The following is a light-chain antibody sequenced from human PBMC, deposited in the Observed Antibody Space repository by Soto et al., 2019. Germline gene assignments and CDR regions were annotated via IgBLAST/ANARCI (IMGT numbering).Light chain of an antibody. V-gene: IGKV1-5*03. Sequence: DIQITQSPSTLSASIGDRVTITCRASQSVDSWLAWYQQQPGKAPKLLIYKASSLQTGVPSRFSGSGSGTEFTLTISSLQPDDFATYYCQHYNDYSRVFGQGTKVEIK. CDR2: KAS. J-gene: IGKJ1*01. CDR3: QHYNDYSRV. CDR1: QSVDSW.